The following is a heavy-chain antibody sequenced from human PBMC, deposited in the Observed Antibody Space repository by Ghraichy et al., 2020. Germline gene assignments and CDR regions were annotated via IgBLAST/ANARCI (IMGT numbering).Heavy chain of an antibody. CDR3: AKEDGRLGEGAVDV. CDR2: LGADGRST. J-gene: IGHJ3*01. CDR1: EFTFDGYP. Sequence: GGSLRLSCAVSEFTFDGYPMSWVRQAPGKGLEWVSTLGADGRSTFYADSVKGRFTISRDKSKRTMYLQMNSLRAEDTAVYYCAKEDGRLGEGAVDVGGQGTKVTVSS. D-gene: IGHD3-10*01. V-gene: IGHV3-23*01.